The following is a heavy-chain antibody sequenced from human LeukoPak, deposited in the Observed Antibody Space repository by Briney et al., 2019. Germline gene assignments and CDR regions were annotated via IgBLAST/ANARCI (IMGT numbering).Heavy chain of an antibody. Sequence: PGGSLRLSCAASGFTFSNAWMSWVRQAPGKGLEWVGRIKSKTDGGTTDYAAPVKGRFTISRDDSKNTLYLQMNSLRAEDTAVYYCAKRSDYSGNSNYFDYWGQGTVVTVSS. CDR1: GFTFSNAW. D-gene: IGHD4-23*01. J-gene: IGHJ4*02. CDR3: AKRSDYSGNSNYFDY. CDR2: IKSKTDGGTT. V-gene: IGHV3-15*01.